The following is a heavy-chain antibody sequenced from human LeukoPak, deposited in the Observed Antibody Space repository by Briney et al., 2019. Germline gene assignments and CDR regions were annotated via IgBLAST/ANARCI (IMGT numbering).Heavy chain of an antibody. Sequence: GESLKTSCKGSGYSFNTYWIGWVRQMPGKGLEWMGIIYPRDSDVRYSPPFQGQVTISADTSISAAYLQWSSLKVSDTAIYYCARHLAPFDYWGQGTLVTVSS. CDR1: GYSFNTYW. CDR3: ARHLAPFDY. V-gene: IGHV5-51*01. CDR2: IYPRDSDV. J-gene: IGHJ4*02.